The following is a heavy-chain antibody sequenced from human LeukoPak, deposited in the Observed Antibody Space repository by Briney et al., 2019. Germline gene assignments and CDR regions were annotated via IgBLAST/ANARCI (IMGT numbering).Heavy chain of an antibody. Sequence: GGSLRLSCAASGFTFSNAWMSWVRQAPGKGLEWVGRIKSKTDGGTTDYAAPVKGRFTISRDDSKNTLYLQMNSLKTEDTAVYYCTTDGAACGGDCYSGDDAFDIWGQGTMVTVSS. D-gene: IGHD2-21*02. CDR2: IKSKTDGGTT. J-gene: IGHJ3*02. V-gene: IGHV3-15*01. CDR3: TTDGAACGGDCYSGDDAFDI. CDR1: GFTFSNAW.